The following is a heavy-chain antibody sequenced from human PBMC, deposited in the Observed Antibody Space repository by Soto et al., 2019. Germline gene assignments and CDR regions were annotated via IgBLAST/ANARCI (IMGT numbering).Heavy chain of an antibody. J-gene: IGHJ6*02. CDR3: AKDSAIVVVMGGMDV. CDR2: ISYDGSNK. CDR1: GFTFSSYG. Sequence: PVGSLRLSCAASGFTFSSYGMHWVRQAPGKGLEWVAVISYDGSNKYYADSVKGRFTISRDNSKNTLYLQMNSLRAEDTAVYYCAKDSAIVVVMGGMDVWGQGTTVTVSS. D-gene: IGHD3-22*01. V-gene: IGHV3-30*18.